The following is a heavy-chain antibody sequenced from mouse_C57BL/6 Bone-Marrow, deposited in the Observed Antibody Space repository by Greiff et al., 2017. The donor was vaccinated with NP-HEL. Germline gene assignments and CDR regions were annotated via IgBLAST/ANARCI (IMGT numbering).Heavy chain of an antibody. V-gene: IGHV14-4*01. CDR3: RDGSSSWYFDV. CDR2: IDPENGDT. Sequence: EVQLQQSGAELVRPGASVKLSCTASGFNIKDDYMHWVKQRPEQGLEWIGWIDPENGDTESVSKFQGKATITADTSSNTAYLQLSSLTSEDTAVYYCRDGSSSWYFDVWGTGTTVTVSS. J-gene: IGHJ1*03. CDR1: GFNIKDDY. D-gene: IGHD1-1*01.